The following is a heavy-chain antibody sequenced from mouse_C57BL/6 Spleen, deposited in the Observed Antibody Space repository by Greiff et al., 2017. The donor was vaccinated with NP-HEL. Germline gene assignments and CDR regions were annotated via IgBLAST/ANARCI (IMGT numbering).Heavy chain of an antibody. CDR3: ARFYDGYSFAY. J-gene: IGHJ3*01. D-gene: IGHD2-3*01. CDR2: IYPGDGDT. CDR1: GYAFSSSW. V-gene: IGHV1-82*01. Sequence: QVQLKESGPELVKPGASVKISCKASGYAFSSSWMNWVKQRPGKGLEWIGRIYPGDGDTNYNGKFKGKATLTADKSSSTAYMQLSSLTSEDSAVYFCARFYDGYSFAYWGQGTLVTVSA.